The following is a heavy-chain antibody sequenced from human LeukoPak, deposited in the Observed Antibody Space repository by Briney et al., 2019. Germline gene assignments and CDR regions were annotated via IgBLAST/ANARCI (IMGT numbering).Heavy chain of an antibody. V-gene: IGHV3-23*01. CDR3: ARDCQYCSNTNCRCC. D-gene: IGHD2-2*01. CDR2: ISGSGGST. J-gene: IGHJ4*02. Sequence: GGSLRLSCAASGFTFSSYAMSWVRQAPGKGLEWVSAISGSGGSTYYADSVKGRFTISRDNSKSTLYLQMNSLRAEDTAVYYRARDCQYCSNTNCRCCWGQGTLVTVSS. CDR1: GFTFSSYA.